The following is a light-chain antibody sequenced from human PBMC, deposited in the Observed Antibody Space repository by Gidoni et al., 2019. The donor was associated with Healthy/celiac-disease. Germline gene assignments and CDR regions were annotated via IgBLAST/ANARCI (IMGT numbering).Light chain of an antibody. J-gene: IGLJ2*01. CDR1: ALPKQY. Sequence: SYELTQPPSVPVSPGQTARITCSGDALPKQYAYWYQQKPGQAPVLVMYKDSERPSGIPERFSGSSSGTTVTLTISGVQAEDEADYYCQSADSSGTYPVVFGGGTKLTVL. CDR2: KDS. V-gene: IGLV3-25*03. CDR3: QSADSSGTYPVV.